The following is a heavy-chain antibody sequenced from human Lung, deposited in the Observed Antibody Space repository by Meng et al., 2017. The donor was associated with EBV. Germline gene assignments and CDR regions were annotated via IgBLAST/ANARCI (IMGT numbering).Heavy chain of an antibody. Sequence: EVQLVESGGGAVKPGGSLRPSGADSGFTFSSYSMNWVRQAPGKGLEWVSSISSSSSYIYYADSVKGRFTISRDNAKNSLYLQMNSLRAEDTAVYYCARDMVRGGNWFDPWGQGTMVTVSA. CDR2: ISSSSSYI. CDR1: GFTFSSYS. J-gene: IGHJ5*02. D-gene: IGHD3-10*01. CDR3: ARDMVRGGNWFDP. V-gene: IGHV3-21*01.